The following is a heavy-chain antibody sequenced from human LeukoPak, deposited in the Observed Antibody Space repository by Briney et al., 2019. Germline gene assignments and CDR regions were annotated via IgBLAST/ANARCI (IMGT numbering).Heavy chain of an antibody. CDR2: ISGSGGST. CDR3: AKTDYDFWSGSLYYFDY. Sequence: PGGSLRLSCAASGFTFSSYAMSWVRQAPGKGLEWVSAISGSGGSTYYADSVKGRFTISRDNSKNTLYLQMNSLRAEDTAVYYCAKTDYDFWSGSLYYFDYWGQGTLVTVSS. V-gene: IGHV3-23*01. D-gene: IGHD3-3*01. J-gene: IGHJ4*02. CDR1: GFTFSSYA.